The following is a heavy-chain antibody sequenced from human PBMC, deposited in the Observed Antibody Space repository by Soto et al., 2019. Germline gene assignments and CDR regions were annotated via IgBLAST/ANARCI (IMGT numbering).Heavy chain of an antibody. V-gene: IGHV1-18*01. J-gene: IGHJ4*02. D-gene: IGHD2-8*01. CDR2: ISTFNGDT. CDR3: ARGYCADDICYYFDF. Sequence: QVQLVQSGPEVKKPGASVKVSCETSGYTFTTYDITWVRQAPGQGLEWMGWISTFNGDTKYEEKLQDRVTMTTDTFTATAYMELRSLGSDDTAVYYCARGYCADDICYYFDFWGQGTLVTVS. CDR1: GYTFTTYD.